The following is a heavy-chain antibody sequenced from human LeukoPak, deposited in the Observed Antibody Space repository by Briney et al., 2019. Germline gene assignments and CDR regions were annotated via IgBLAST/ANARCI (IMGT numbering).Heavy chain of an antibody. CDR1: GFTFSSYG. V-gene: IGHV3-30*02. CDR2: IRYDGSNK. J-gene: IGHJ4*02. D-gene: IGHD6-19*01. CDR3: AKDHSQYSSGWYSPPDY. Sequence: PGGSLRLSCAASGFTFSSYGMHWVRQAPGKGLEWVAFIRYDGSNKYYADSVKGRFTISRDNSKNTLYLQMNSLRAEDTAVYYCAKDHSQYSSGWYSPPDYWAREPWSPSPQ.